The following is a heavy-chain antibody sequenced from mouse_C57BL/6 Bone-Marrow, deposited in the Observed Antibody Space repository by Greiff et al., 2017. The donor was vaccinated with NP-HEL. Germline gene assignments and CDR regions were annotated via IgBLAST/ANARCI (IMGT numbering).Heavy chain of an antibody. CDR2: IYPGSGNT. D-gene: IGHD2-4*01. J-gene: IGHJ2*01. Sequence: VQLQQSGAELVRPGASVKLSCKASGYTFTDYYINWVKQRPGQGLEWIARIYPGSGNTYYNEKFKGKATLTAEKSSSTAYMQLSSLTSEDSAFYFCARSYDYDEAYFDYWGQGTTLTVSS. V-gene: IGHV1-76*01. CDR3: ARSYDYDEAYFDY. CDR1: GYTFTDYY.